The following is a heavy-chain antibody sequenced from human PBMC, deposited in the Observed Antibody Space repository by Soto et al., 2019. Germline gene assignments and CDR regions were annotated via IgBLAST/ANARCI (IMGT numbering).Heavy chain of an antibody. CDR3: VKDRDTNSWPSRDV. D-gene: IGHD6-13*01. V-gene: IGHV1-18*01. J-gene: IGHJ6*02. CDR1: GYTFTSNG. CDR2: VSAKNGDT. Sequence: QVHLVQSGAEVKRPGASVKVSCKASGYTFTSNGISWVRQASRQGLEWMGWVSAKNGDTNYAQKFQGRVIMTTDTSTTTAYMELRSLRSDDTAVYYCVKDRDTNSWPSRDVWGQGTTVTVSS.